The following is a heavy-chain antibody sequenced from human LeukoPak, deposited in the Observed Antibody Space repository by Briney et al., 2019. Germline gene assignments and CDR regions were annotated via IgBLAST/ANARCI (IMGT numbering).Heavy chain of an antibody. Sequence: GGSLRLSCAASGFTFSVYWMHWVRHAPGKGLVWVSRINSDGSSTNYADSVKGRFTISRDNAKDTLYLQMNSLRAEDTAVYYCARGDYFYDSAGYYYSFDYWGQGTLVTVSS. CDR3: ARGDYFYDSAGYYYSFDY. J-gene: IGHJ4*02. D-gene: IGHD3-22*01. CDR2: INSDGSST. V-gene: IGHV3-74*01. CDR1: GFTFSVYW.